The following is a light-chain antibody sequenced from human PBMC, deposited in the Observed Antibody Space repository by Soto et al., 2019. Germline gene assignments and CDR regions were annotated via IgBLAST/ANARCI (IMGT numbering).Light chain of an antibody. CDR2: DNN. CDR1: SSNIGNNY. Sequence: QSVLTQPPSVSAAPGQTVTISCSGSSSNIGNNYVSWYQQLPGTAPKLLIYDNNKRPPGIPDRFSGSKSGTSATLCITGLQTGDEADYYCGTWDSSLSAVVFGGGTKLTVL. CDR3: GTWDSSLSAVV. J-gene: IGLJ2*01. V-gene: IGLV1-51*01.